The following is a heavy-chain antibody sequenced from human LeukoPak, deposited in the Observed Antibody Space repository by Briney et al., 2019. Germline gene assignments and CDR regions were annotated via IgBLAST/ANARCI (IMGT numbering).Heavy chain of an antibody. CDR2: ISSGGST. Sequence: PSETLSLTCTVSGGSISSSGYYWGWIRQPPGKGLEWIGSISSGGSTHYIPSLKSRVTISVDTPKDQFSLKLSSVTAADTAVYYCARRSYDGSGYYYVDYWGQGTLVTVSS. CDR1: GGSISSSGYY. V-gene: IGHV4-39*01. J-gene: IGHJ4*02. CDR3: ARRSYDGSGYYYVDY. D-gene: IGHD3-22*01.